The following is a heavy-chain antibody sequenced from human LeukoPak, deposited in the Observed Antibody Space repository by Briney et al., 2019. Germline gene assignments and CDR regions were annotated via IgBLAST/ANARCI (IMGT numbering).Heavy chain of an antibody. J-gene: IGHJ4*02. V-gene: IGHV3-23*01. D-gene: IGHD6-19*01. CDR2: IFGSGGSA. Sequence: PGGSLRVSCEASGFTFGSYAMYWVRQAPGQGLEWVAGIFGSGGSAHYADSAKGRFTISRDNSKNTVYLQNNSLRAEDTAVYYCGKTTTGYSSGQKPAWPVDYWGQGTLVTVSS. CDR3: GKTTTGYSSGQKPAWPVDY. CDR1: GFTFGSYA.